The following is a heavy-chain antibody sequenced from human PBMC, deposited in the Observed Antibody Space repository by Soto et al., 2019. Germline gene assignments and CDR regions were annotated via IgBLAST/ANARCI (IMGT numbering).Heavy chain of an antibody. V-gene: IGHV4-34*01. CDR2: ITHSGST. CDR3: ARSSVRGWSY. Sequence: SETLSLTCAVYGGSFSGYYWTWIRQPPGKGLEWIGEITHSGSTNYNPSLKSRVTISVVTSKSQFALNLTSVSAADTAVYYCARSSVRGWSYWGQGTLVTVSS. J-gene: IGHJ4*02. D-gene: IGHD3-10*02. CDR1: GGSFSGYY.